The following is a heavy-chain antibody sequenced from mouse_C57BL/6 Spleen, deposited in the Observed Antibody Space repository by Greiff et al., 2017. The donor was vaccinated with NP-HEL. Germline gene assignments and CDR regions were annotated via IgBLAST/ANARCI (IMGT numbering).Heavy chain of an antibody. J-gene: IGHJ4*01. CDR3: ARLGYDGYSYAMDY. Sequence: LFNPLFSLKLSCSASGFTFSIYGMSWVRQTPDKRLAFFATISSGGSYTYYPDSVKGRFTISRDNAKNTLYLQMSSLKSEDTAMYYCARLGYDGYSYAMDYWGQGTSVTVSS. V-gene: IGHV5-6*01. D-gene: IGHD2-3*01. CDR1: GFTFSIYG. CDR2: ISSGGSYT.